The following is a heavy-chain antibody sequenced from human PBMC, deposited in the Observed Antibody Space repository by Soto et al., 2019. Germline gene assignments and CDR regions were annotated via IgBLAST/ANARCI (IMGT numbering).Heavy chain of an antibody. Sequence: SETLSLTCTVSGGSISIGDYYWSXIRQPPGKGLEWIGYIYYSGSTYYNPSLKSRVTISVDTSKNQFSLKLSSVTAADTAVYYCARGPSQSWFGESIHYYYYGMDVWGQGTKVTVSS. CDR1: GGSISIGDYY. V-gene: IGHV4-30-4*01. J-gene: IGHJ6*02. CDR3: ARGPSQSWFGESIHYYYYGMDV. CDR2: IYYSGST. D-gene: IGHD3-10*01.